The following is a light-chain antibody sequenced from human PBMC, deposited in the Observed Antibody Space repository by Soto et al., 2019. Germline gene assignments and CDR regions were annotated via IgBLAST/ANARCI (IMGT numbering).Light chain of an antibody. J-gene: IGLJ1*01. CDR1: SSDIGAYNY. CDR2: EVS. CDR3: FFFTTDWTHV. Sequence: QSVLTQPASVSGSPGQSITISCTGSSSDIGAYNYVSWFQQYPGEAPKLIISEVSNRPSGVSNRFSGSKSGTAASLTISGLQTEDEADYFCFFFTTDWTHVFGTGTKVTVL. V-gene: IGLV2-14*01.